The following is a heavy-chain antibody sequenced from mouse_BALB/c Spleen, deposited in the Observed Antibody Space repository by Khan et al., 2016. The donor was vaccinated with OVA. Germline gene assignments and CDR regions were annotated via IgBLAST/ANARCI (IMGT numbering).Heavy chain of an antibody. Sequence: VQLKQSGAELVKPGASVKLSCTASGFNIKDTYMHWVKQRPEQGLEWIGRIDPANGNTKYDPKFQGKATITADTSSNKAYLQLSSLTYEDTAVYYCARGGNLNWDSFAYWGQGTLVTVSA. CDR3: ARGGNLNWDSFAY. D-gene: IGHD4-1*01. CDR2: IDPANGNT. CDR1: GFNIKDTY. V-gene: IGHV14-3*02. J-gene: IGHJ3*01.